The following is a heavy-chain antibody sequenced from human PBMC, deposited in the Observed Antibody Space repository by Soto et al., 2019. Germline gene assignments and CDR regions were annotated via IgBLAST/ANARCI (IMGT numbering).Heavy chain of an antibody. CDR3: TRDSSGWPD. CDR2: IRSKVNSYAT. CDR1: GFTFSGSA. D-gene: IGHD6-19*01. V-gene: IGHV3-73*02. J-gene: IGHJ4*02. Sequence: EVQLVESGGGLVQPGGSLKLSCAASGFTFSGSAMHWVRQTSGKGLEWVGRIRSKVNSYATAYAASVKGRFTISRDDSKNTAYLQMNSLKTEDMAVYYCTRDSSGWPDWGQGTLVTVSS.